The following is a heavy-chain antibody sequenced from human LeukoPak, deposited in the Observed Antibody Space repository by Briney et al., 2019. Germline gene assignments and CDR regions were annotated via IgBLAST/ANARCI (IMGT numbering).Heavy chain of an antibody. J-gene: IGHJ6*03. CDR2: IYYSGST. CDR3: GRLFYDFWSGRYYYYMDV. CDR1: GGSIRSTSYY. V-gene: IGHV4-39*01. D-gene: IGHD3-3*01. Sequence: PSETLSLTCTVSGGSIRSTSYYWGWIRQPPGKGLEWIGSIYYSGSTYYNPSLKSRVTISVDTSKNQFSLKLSSVTAADTAVYYCGRLFYDFWSGRYYYYMDVWGKGTAVTVSS.